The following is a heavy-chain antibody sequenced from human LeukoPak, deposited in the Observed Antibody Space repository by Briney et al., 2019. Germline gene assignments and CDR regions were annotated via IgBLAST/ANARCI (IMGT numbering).Heavy chain of an antibody. CDR3: ARADSYGDYVVY. CDR1: GFTFRSYA. Sequence: GGSLRLSCAASGFTFRSYAMSWVRQAPGKGLEWVSAISGSGGSIDYADSVKGRFTISRDNSKSTLSLQMNSLRAEDTAVYYCARADSYGDYVVYWGQGTLVTVSS. CDR2: ISGSGGSI. V-gene: IGHV3-23*01. D-gene: IGHD4-17*01. J-gene: IGHJ4*02.